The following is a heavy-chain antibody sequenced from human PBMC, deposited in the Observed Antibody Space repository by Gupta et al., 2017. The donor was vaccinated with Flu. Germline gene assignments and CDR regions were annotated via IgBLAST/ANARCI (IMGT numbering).Heavy chain of an antibody. J-gene: IGHJ3*02. Sequence: PPGKGLEWIGSIYYSGSTYYNPSLKSRVTISVDTSKNQFSLKLSSVTAADTAVYYCRGVLEWLLNENDAFDIWGQGTMVTVSS. D-gene: IGHD3-3*01. V-gene: IGHV4-39*01. CDR3: RGVLEWLLNENDAFDI. CDR2: IYYSGST.